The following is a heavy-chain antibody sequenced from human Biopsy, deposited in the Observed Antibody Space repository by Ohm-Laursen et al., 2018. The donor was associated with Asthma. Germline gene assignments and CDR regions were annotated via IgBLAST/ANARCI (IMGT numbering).Heavy chain of an antibody. CDR2: INWNGGST. Sequence: GALRLSCAASGFTFDDYAMSWVRQAPGKGLEWVSGINWNGGSTGYVDSVKGRFTISRDNAKNSLYLQMNSLRDEDTALYHCARDRAVAGLNDAFDTWGQGTMVTVSS. CDR3: ARDRAVAGLNDAFDT. CDR1: GFTFDDYA. D-gene: IGHD3/OR15-3a*01. V-gene: IGHV3-20*01. J-gene: IGHJ3*02.